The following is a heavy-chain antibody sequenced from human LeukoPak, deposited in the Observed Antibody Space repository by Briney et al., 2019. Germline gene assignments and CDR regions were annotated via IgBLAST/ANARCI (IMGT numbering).Heavy chain of an antibody. Sequence: SVKVSCKHSVGTFSSYSISWVRLAPGQGLEWLGRIIPILGIANYAQKLKGRDTITADKTPSTAYMHPRSVRSEDTAVYYCARDADMRGSYGKDYWGQGTLVTVSS. V-gene: IGHV1-69*04. J-gene: IGHJ4*02. D-gene: IGHD1-26*01. CDR2: IIPILGIA. CDR3: ARDADMRGSYGKDY. CDR1: VGTFSSYS.